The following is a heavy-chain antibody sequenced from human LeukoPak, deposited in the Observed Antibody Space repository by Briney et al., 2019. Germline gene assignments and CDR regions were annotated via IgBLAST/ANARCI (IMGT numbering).Heavy chain of an antibody. CDR2: ISYDGNNK. CDR1: GFTFRSYA. D-gene: IGHD5-18*01. J-gene: IGHJ3*02. V-gene: IGHV3-30*09. CDR3: ARDPKGGFSYGWGAFNI. Sequence: GGSLRLSCAASGFTFRSYAMHWVRQAPGKGLEWVAVISYDGNNKYYADSVKGRFVISRDNSKNIVYLQMNSLRPEDTTVYYCARDPKGGFSYGWGAFNIWGQGTMVTVSS.